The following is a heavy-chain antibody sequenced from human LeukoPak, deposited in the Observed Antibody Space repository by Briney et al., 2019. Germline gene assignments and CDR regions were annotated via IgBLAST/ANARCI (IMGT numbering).Heavy chain of an antibody. Sequence: SETLSLTCTVSGGSLSSYFWSWIRQPAGKGLEWIGRIYTSGTANYNPTLKSRVSMSVDTSKNQFSLKLSSVTAADTAVYYCARESGTERYFDYWGQGTLVTVSS. CDR3: ARESGTERYFDY. CDR2: IYTSGTA. D-gene: IGHD1-26*01. J-gene: IGHJ4*02. CDR1: GGSLSSYF. V-gene: IGHV4-4*07.